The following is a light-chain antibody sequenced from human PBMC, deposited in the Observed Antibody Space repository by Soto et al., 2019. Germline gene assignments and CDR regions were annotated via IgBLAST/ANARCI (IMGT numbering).Light chain of an antibody. J-gene: IGLJ3*02. Sequence: QPVLTQSPSASASLGASVKLTCTLSSGHSIYAIAWHQQQPEKGPRYLMKLNSDGSHSKGDGIPDRFSGSSSGAERYLTISSLQAEDEADYFCQTWGNGFVVFGGGTKLTVL. CDR3: QTWGNGFVV. CDR1: SGHSIYA. CDR2: LNSDGSH. V-gene: IGLV4-69*01.